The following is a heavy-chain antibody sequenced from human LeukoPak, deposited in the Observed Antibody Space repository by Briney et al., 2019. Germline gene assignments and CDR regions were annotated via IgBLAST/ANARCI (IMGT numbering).Heavy chain of an antibody. J-gene: IGHJ4*02. CDR3: ARVYLGIAAAGTVDY. Sequence: GASVKVSCKASGGTFSSYAISWVRQAPGQGLEWMGWISAYNGNTNYAQKLQGRVTMTTDTSTSTAYMELRSLRSDDTAVYYCARVYLGIAAAGTVDYWGQGTLVTVSS. D-gene: IGHD6-13*01. CDR2: ISAYNGNT. CDR1: GGTFSSYA. V-gene: IGHV1-18*01.